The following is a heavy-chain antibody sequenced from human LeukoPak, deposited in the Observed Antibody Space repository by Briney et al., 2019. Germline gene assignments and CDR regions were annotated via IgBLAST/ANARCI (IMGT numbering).Heavy chain of an antibody. D-gene: IGHD3-9*01. CDR3: ARVIIIYDILTGYKYYFDY. CDR1: GGSFSGYY. J-gene: IGHJ4*02. CDR2: INHSGST. Sequence: PSETLSLTCAVYGGSFSGYYWSWIRQPPGKGLEWFGEINHSGSTNYNPSLKSRVPISVDTSKNHFSLKLSSVTAAATAVYYCARVIIIYDILTGYKYYFDYWGQGTLVTVSS. V-gene: IGHV4-34*01.